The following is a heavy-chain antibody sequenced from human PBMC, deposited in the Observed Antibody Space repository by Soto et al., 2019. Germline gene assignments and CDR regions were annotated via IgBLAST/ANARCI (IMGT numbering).Heavy chain of an antibody. Sequence: GASVKVSCKASGYTFTGYYMHWVRQTPGQGLEWMGWINPNSGGTNYAQKFQGRVTMTRDTSISTAYMELSRLRSDDTAVYYCARSNQHYYYYGMDVWGQGTTVTVSS. J-gene: IGHJ6*02. V-gene: IGHV1-2*02. CDR2: INPNSGGT. CDR3: ARSNQHYYYYGMDV. CDR1: GYTFTGYY.